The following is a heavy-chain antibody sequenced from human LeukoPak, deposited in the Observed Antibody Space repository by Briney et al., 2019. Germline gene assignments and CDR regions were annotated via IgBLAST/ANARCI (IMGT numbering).Heavy chain of an antibody. Sequence: GRSLRLSCAASGFTFSSYGMHWVRQAPGKGLEWVAVISYDGSNKYYADSVKGRFTISRDNSKNTLYLQMNSLRAEDTAVYYCAKDLRRAVAGIGSGPFDYWGQGTLVTVSS. D-gene: IGHD6-19*01. CDR2: ISYDGSNK. J-gene: IGHJ4*02. V-gene: IGHV3-30*18. CDR3: AKDLRRAVAGIGSGPFDY. CDR1: GFTFSSYG.